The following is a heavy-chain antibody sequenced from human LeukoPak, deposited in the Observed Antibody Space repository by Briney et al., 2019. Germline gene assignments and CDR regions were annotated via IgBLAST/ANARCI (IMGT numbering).Heavy chain of an antibody. CDR3: ARSQGGNTLWFDP. CDR2: IHTSGGST. Sequence: ASVKVSCKASGYTFTSYYMHWVRQAPGQGLEWMGIIHTSGGSTTYAQKFQGRVSMTRDTSTSTVYLEVSSLRSEDTAVYYCARSQGGNTLWFDPWGQGTLVTVSS. J-gene: IGHJ5*02. D-gene: IGHD4-23*01. V-gene: IGHV1-46*01. CDR1: GYTFTSYY.